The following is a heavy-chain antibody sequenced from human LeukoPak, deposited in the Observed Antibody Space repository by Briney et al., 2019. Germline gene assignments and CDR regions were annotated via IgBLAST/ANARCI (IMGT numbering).Heavy chain of an antibody. V-gene: IGHV3-7*05. Sequence: GGSLRLSCAASGFTFRDYWMNWVCQAPGKGLEWVASIKQDGSEKYYVDSVKGRFTISRDNAKNSLYLQMNSLRAEDTAVYYCARDGTSIVGSLDYWGQGTLVTVSS. CDR2: IKQDGSEK. D-gene: IGHD1-26*01. CDR3: ARDGTSIVGSLDY. J-gene: IGHJ4*02. CDR1: GFTFRDYW.